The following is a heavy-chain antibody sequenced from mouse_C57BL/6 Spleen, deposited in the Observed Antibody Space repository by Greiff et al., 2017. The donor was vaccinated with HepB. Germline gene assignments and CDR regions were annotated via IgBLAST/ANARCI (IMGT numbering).Heavy chain of an antibody. J-gene: IGHJ4*01. CDR3: ARDPLTTPYAMDY. V-gene: IGHV5-17*01. Sequence: EVKLVESGGGLVKPGGSLKLSCAASGFTFSDYGMHWVRQAPEKGLEWVAYISSGSSTIYYADTVKGRFTISRDNAKNTLFLQMTSLRSEDTAMYYCARDPLTTPYAMDYWGQGTSVTVSS. CDR2: ISSGSSTI. CDR1: GFTFSDYG. D-gene: IGHD1-1*01.